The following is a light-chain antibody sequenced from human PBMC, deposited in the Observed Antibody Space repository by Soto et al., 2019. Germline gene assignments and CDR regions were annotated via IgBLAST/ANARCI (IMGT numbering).Light chain of an antibody. CDR3: ISYTNTSANV. V-gene: IGLV2-14*03. CDR1: SSDVGGYNF. Sequence: QSVLTQPASVSGSPGQSITISCTGTSSDVGGYNFVSWYQHHPAKAPKLMIYDLTYRPSGVSNRFSGSKSGNTAYLTISGLQAEDEADYYCISYTNTSANVFGTGTKLTVL. J-gene: IGLJ1*01. CDR2: DLT.